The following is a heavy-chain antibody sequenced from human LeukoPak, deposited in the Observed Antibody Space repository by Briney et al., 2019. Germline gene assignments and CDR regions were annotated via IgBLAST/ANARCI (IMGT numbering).Heavy chain of an antibody. Sequence: GRSLRLSCAASGFTFGDYAMHWVRQAPGKGLEWVSGISWNRGSIGYADSVKGRFTISRDNAKNSLYLQMNSLRAEDTALYYCAKDEDVNSSRRGLWLSRFGSNNLFQHWGLGTLVTVSS. CDR3: AKDEDVNSSRRGLWLSRFGSNNLFQH. J-gene: IGHJ1*01. CDR2: ISWNRGSI. V-gene: IGHV3-9*01. CDR1: GFTFGDYA. D-gene: IGHD6-19*01.